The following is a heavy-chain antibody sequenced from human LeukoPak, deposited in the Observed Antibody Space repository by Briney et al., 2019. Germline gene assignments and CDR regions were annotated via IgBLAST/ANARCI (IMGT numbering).Heavy chain of an antibody. D-gene: IGHD3-10*01. V-gene: IGHV3-74*01. CDR3: STGSGHAFDI. CDR2: INSDGSST. J-gene: IGHJ3*02. Sequence: GGSLRLSCAASGFTFSSYWMHWVRQVPGKGLVWVSRINSDGSSTSYADSVKGRFTISRDNAKNTLYVQMNSLRAEDTAMYYCSTGSGHAFDIWGRGTMVTVSS. CDR1: GFTFSSYW.